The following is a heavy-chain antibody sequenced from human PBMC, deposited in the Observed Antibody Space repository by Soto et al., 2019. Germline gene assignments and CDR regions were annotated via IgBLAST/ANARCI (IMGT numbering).Heavy chain of an antibody. CDR3: ARGATSPSY. J-gene: IGHJ4*02. V-gene: IGHV3-23*01. CDR2: ISSSGGSA. Sequence: EVQLLESGGGLVQPGGSLRLSCAASGFTFSSYGMSWVRQAPGQGLEWVAAISSSGGSAYYADSVKGRFTISRDNSKNTLYLQINSLRAEDTAVYYCARGATSPSYWGQGTLVTVSS. CDR1: GFTFSSYG.